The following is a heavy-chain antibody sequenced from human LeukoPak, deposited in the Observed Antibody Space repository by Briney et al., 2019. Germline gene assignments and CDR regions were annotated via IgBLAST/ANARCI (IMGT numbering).Heavy chain of an antibody. CDR2: INAGNGNT. CDR3: ARAGYCSGGSCYRRYYFGY. D-gene: IGHD2-15*01. J-gene: IGHJ4*02. CDR1: GYTFTSYA. V-gene: IGHV1-3*01. Sequence: GASVKVSCKASGYTFTSYAMHWVRQAPGQRLEWMGWINAGNGNTKYSQKFQGRVTITRDTSASTAYMELSSLRSEDTAVYYCARAGYCSGGSCYRRYYFGYWGQGTLVTVSS.